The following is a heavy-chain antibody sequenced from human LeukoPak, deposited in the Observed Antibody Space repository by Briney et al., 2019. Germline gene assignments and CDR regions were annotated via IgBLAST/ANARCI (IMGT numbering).Heavy chain of an antibody. CDR3: ARDARVGTGADWFDP. CDR1: GYSFTTYY. V-gene: IGHV1-46*01. Sequence: ASVKVSCRASGYSFTTYYIHWVRQAPGQGLEWMGLINPSGATTTYAQKFQGRLTMTRDTSTSTVYMELNSLRSEDTAVYYCARDARVGTGADWFDPWGRGTLVTVSS. D-gene: IGHD1-1*01. CDR2: INPSGATT. J-gene: IGHJ5*02.